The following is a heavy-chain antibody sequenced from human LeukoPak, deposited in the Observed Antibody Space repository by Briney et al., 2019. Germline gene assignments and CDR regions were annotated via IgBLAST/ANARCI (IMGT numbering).Heavy chain of an antibody. V-gene: IGHV4-39*01. Sequence: SETLSLTCTVSGGSISSSSYYWGWIRQPPGKGLEWIGSIYYSGSTYYNPSLKGRVTISVDTSKNQFSLKLSSVTAADTAVYYCASEYSSSSPPDYWGQGTLVTVSS. D-gene: IGHD6-6*01. CDR1: GGSISSSSYY. J-gene: IGHJ4*02. CDR2: IYYSGST. CDR3: ASEYSSSSPPDY.